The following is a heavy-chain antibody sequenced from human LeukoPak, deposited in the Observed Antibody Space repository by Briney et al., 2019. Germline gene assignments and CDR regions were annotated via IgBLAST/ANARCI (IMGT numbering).Heavy chain of an antibody. Sequence: GGSLRLSCAASGLTFSSYDMSWVRQAPGKGLEWVSDISGSGGRTHYADSVKGRFTISRDNSKNTLYLQMNSLRAEDTAVYYCAKDRAYYDSSGLFDYWGQGTLVTVSS. CDR1: GLTFSSYD. CDR3: AKDRAYYDSSGLFDY. D-gene: IGHD3-22*01. J-gene: IGHJ4*02. V-gene: IGHV3-23*01. CDR2: ISGSGGRT.